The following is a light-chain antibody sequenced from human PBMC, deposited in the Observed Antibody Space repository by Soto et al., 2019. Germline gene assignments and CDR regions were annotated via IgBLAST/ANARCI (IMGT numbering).Light chain of an antibody. V-gene: IGLV2-14*01. CDR1: SSDIGGYNS. J-gene: IGLJ2*01. CDR3: ASYTTTGTVL. Sequence: QSVLTQPASVSGSPGQSITISCTGTSSDIGGYNSVSWFQHHPGKAPKLMIYEVTNRPSGVSNRFSGSNFDNTASLTISGLQAEDEADYFCASYTTTGTVLFGAGTKVIVL. CDR2: EVT.